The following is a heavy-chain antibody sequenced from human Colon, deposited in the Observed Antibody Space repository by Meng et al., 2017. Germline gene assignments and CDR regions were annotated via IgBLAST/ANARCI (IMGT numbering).Heavy chain of an antibody. J-gene: IGHJ4*02. D-gene: IGHD3/OR15-3a*01. CDR2: MNDDGSFT. V-gene: IGHV3-74*01. CDR3: TIVDGY. CDR1: GFTLSSDW. Sequence: EVKLVESGGDLVQPGGSLSLSCAVSGFTLSSDWIHWVRQVPGKGLVWVSTMNDDGSFTTYADSVKGRFTISRDNAKNTLYLQMDNLRVEDSAVYYCTIVDGYWGQGTLVTVSS.